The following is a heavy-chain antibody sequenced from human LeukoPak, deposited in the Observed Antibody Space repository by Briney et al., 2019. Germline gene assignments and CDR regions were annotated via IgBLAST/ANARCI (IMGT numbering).Heavy chain of an antibody. CDR1: GGSISSSSYH. D-gene: IGHD3-3*01. Sequence: SETLSLTCTVSGGSISSSSYHWGWIRQPPGKGLEWIGSIYYSGSTYYNPSLKSRVTISVDTSKNQFSLKLSSVTAADTAVYYCARHGSNYDFWSGYYGELFDYWGQGTLVTVSS. J-gene: IGHJ4*02. CDR3: ARHGSNYDFWSGYYGELFDY. CDR2: IYYSGST. V-gene: IGHV4-39*01.